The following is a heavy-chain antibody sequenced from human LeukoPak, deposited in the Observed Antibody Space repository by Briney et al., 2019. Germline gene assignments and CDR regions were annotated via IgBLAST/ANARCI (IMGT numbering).Heavy chain of an antibody. D-gene: IGHD5-18*01. V-gene: IGHV1-46*01. CDR1: GYTFTNYG. J-gene: IGHJ4*02. Sequence: GASVKVSCKASGYTFTNYGISWVRQAPGQGLEWMGIINPSGGSTSYAQKFQGRVTMTRDTSTSTVYMELSSLRSEDTAVYYCARYIYGYLHYWGQGTLVTVSS. CDR3: ARYIYGYLHY. CDR2: INPSGGST.